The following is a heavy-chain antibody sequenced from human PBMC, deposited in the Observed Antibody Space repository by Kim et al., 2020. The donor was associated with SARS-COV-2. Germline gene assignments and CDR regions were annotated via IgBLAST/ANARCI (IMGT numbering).Heavy chain of an antibody. CDR2: ISAGSGNT. CDR1: GYTFTGYL. D-gene: IGHD3-10*01. V-gene: IGHV1-3*01. Sequence: ASVKVSCKASGYTFTGYLIHWVRQAPGQGLEWMGWISAGSGNTKYSQNFQGRVTVTRDTSASTAYMELSSLRSEDTAVYYCARRVQEVYEWFDPWGQGTLLPVSS. CDR3: ARRVQEVYEWFDP. J-gene: IGHJ5*02.